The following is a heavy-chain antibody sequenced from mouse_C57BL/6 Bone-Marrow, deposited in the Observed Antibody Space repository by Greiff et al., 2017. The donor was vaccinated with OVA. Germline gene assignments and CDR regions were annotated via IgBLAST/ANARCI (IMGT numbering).Heavy chain of an antibody. CDR2: ISDGGSYT. CDR1: GFTFSSYA. V-gene: IGHV5-4*01. D-gene: IGHD2-3*01. Sequence: EVQGVESGGGLVKPGGSLKLSCAASGFTFSSYAMSWVRQTPEKRLEWVATISDGGSYTYYPDNVKGRFTISRDNAKNNLYLQMSHLKSEDTAMYYCARDRVTRWFAYWGQGTLVTVSA. CDR3: ARDRVTRWFAY. J-gene: IGHJ3*01.